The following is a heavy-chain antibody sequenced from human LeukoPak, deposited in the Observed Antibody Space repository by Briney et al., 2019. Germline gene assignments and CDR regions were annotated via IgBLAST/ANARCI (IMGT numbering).Heavy chain of an antibody. CDR1: GGTFSSYA. CDR3: ARGSIVGAMGYYYYMDV. V-gene: IGHV1-2*02. D-gene: IGHD1-26*01. CDR2: INPNSGGT. J-gene: IGHJ6*03. Sequence: ASVKVSCKASGGTFSSYAISWVRQAPGQGLEWMGWINPNSGGTNYAQKFQGGVTMTRDTSISTAYMELSRLRSDDTAVYYCARGSIVGAMGYYYYMDVWGKGTTVTVSS.